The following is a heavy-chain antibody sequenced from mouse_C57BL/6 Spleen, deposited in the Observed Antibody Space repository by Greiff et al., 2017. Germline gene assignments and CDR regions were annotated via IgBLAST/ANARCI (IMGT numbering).Heavy chain of an antibody. V-gene: IGHV2-2*01. CDR2: IWSGGST. Sequence: QVHVKQSGPGLVQPSQSLSITCTVSGFSLTSYGVHWVRQSPGKGLEWLGVIWSGGSTDYNAAFISRLSISKDNSKSQVFFKMNSLQADDTAIYYCACYYYGSSFYYAMDYWGQGTSVTVSS. CDR1: GFSLTSYG. CDR3: ACYYYGSSFYYAMDY. J-gene: IGHJ4*01. D-gene: IGHD1-1*01.